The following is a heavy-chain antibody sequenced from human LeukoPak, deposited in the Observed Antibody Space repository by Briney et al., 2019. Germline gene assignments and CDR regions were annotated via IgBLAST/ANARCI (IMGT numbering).Heavy chain of an antibody. V-gene: IGHV1-46*01. CDR1: GYTFTSYY. CDR3: AREAMVRGVMRD. J-gene: IGHJ4*02. Sequence: ASVKVSCKASGYTFTSYYMHWLRQAPGQGLEWMGIINPSGGSTSYAQKFQGRVTMTRDTSTSTVYMELSSLRSEDTAVYYCAREAMVRGVMRDWGQGTLVTVSS. CDR2: INPSGGST. D-gene: IGHD3-10*01.